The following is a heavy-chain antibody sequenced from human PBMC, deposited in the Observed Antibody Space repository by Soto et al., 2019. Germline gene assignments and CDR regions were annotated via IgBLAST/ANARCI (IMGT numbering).Heavy chain of an antibody. V-gene: IGHV4-31*03. CDR3: ARGSSIAGLYYGMDV. CDR1: GGSISSGGYY. D-gene: IGHD6-6*01. Sequence: QVQLQESGPGLVKPSQTLSLTCTVSGGSISSGGYYWTWIRQHPGKGLEWIGYNYYSGITYYNPSPKSRVTXSXXXSXXQFSLKLSSVTAADTAVYYCARGSSIAGLYYGMDVWGQGTTVTVSS. CDR2: NYYSGIT. J-gene: IGHJ6*02.